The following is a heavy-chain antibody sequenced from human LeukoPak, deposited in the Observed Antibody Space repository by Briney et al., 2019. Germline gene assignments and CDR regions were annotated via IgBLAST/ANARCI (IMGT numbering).Heavy chain of an antibody. CDR1: GFTFSSYG. CDR2: IRYDGSNK. D-gene: IGHD4-23*01. Sequence: GGSLRLSCAASGFTFSSYGMHWVRQAPGKGLEWVAFIRYDGSNKYYADSVKGRFTISRDNSKNTLYLQMNSLRAEDTAVYYCAKGPTNYGGNRDFDYWGQGTLVTVSS. CDR3: AKGPTNYGGNRDFDY. V-gene: IGHV3-30*02. J-gene: IGHJ4*02.